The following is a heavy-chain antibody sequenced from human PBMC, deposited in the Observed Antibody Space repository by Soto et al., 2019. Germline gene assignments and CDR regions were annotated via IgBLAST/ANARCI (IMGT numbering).Heavy chain of an antibody. CDR2: ISSGSGTM. V-gene: IGHV3-48*02. CDR3: ARSQTMVRGKIDY. Sequence: GGSLRLSCAASGFTFSSYSMNWVRQAPGKGLEWISYISSGSGTMSYADSVRDRFTISRDNAKNSLYLQTNSLRDEDTAVYYCARSQTMVRGKIDYWGQGTLVTVSS. J-gene: IGHJ4*02. CDR1: GFTFSSYS. D-gene: IGHD3-10*01.